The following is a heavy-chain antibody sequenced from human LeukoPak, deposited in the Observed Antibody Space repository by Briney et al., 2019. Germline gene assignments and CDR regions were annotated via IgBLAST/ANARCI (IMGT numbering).Heavy chain of an antibody. CDR1: GYTLTELS. V-gene: IGHV1-24*01. Sequence: ASVKVSCKVSGYTLTELSMHWVRQAPGKGLEWMGGFDPEDGETIYAQKFQGRVTITKDTSADTVYMELSSLTSDDMAMYYCARDVWGDSSENSLYNWFDPWGQGTLVTVSS. J-gene: IGHJ5*02. CDR2: FDPEDGET. CDR3: ARDVWGDSSENSLYNWFDP. D-gene: IGHD3-16*01.